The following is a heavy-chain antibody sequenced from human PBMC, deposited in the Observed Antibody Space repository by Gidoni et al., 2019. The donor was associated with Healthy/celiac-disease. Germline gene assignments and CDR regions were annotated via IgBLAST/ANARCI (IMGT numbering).Heavy chain of an antibody. V-gene: IGHV3-23*01. Sequence: EVRLLESGGGLVQPWGSLRLSCAASGFTFSSYDMSWVRQAPGKGLGWVTGISGSGGTTYYADSVKGRFTISRDNSKNTLYLQMNSLRAEDTAVYYCAKRMSKDYGDYRFDYWGQGTLVTVSS. J-gene: IGHJ4*02. D-gene: IGHD4-17*01. CDR3: AKRMSKDYGDYRFDY. CDR1: GFTFSSYD. CDR2: ISGSGGTT.